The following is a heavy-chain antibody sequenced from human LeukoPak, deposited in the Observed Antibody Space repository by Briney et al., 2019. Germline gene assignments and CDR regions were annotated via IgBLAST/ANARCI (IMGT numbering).Heavy chain of an antibody. V-gene: IGHV3-23*01. Sequence: GGSPRLSCAASGFSFSSHGMSWVRQAPGKGLEWVSGIIGGDGGTYYADSAKGRFTISRDNAKTSLYLKMNSLRAEDTAVYYCARDQAAIGYCSGGSCYYMDVWGKGTTVTVSS. CDR2: IIGGDGGT. J-gene: IGHJ6*03. CDR1: GFSFSSHG. D-gene: IGHD2-15*01. CDR3: ARDQAAIGYCSGGSCYYMDV.